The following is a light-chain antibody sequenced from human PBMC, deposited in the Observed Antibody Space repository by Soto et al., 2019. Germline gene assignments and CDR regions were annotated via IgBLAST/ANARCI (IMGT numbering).Light chain of an antibody. Sequence: VSLGERATINCKSSQSVLYSSNNKNYLTWYQQKPGQPPKLLIYWASTRESGVPDRFSGSGSGTDFTLTISSLQADDVAVYYCQQYYSPPLTFGGGTKVEIK. J-gene: IGKJ4*01. CDR2: WAS. CDR3: QQYYSPPLT. V-gene: IGKV4-1*01. CDR1: QSVLYSSNNKNY.